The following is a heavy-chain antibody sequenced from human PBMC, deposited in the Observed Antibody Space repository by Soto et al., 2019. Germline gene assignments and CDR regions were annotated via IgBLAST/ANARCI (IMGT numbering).Heavy chain of an antibody. J-gene: IGHJ4*02. V-gene: IGHV4-31*03. CDR3: ASLYYYGSGLDY. CDR1: GGSISSGGYY. CDR2: IYYSRST. D-gene: IGHD3-10*01. Sequence: QVQLQESGPGLVKPSQTLSLTCTVSGGSISSGGYYWSWIRQHPGKGLEWIGYIYYSRSTYYNPSLMRRVTISVDTSKSQCSLKLSSVTAADTAVYDCASLYYYGSGLDYWGQGTLVTVSS.